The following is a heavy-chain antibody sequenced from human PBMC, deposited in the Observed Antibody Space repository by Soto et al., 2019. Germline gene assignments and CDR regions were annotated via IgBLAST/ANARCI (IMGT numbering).Heavy chain of an antibody. Sequence: GGSLRLSCAASGFTFGSYAMSWVRRAPGKGLEWVSSSSGSGGRTYYADSVKGRFTISRDNSKSTLYLQMNSLRAEDTAIYYCAKGDYCSSADCYGGAFDLWAQGTMVTVSS. CDR2: SSGSGGRT. CDR3: AKGDYCSSADCYGGAFDL. J-gene: IGHJ3*01. V-gene: IGHV3-23*01. D-gene: IGHD2-2*01. CDR1: GFTFGSYA.